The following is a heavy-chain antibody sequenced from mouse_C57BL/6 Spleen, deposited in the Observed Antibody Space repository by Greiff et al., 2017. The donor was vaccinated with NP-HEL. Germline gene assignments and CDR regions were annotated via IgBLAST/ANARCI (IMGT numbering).Heavy chain of an antibody. CDR1: GYTFTSYW. CDR2: MYPGSGST. CDR3: ARSAYYSNYEDDY. V-gene: IGHV1-55*01. Sequence: VQLQQSGAELVKPGASVKMSCKASGYTFTSYWINGVKQRHGQGLEWIGDMYPGSGSTNYNEKVKSKATMNVETSTSTAYMQVSSLTSEDSAVYYCARSAYYSNYEDDYWGQGTTLTVSS. J-gene: IGHJ2*01. D-gene: IGHD2-5*01.